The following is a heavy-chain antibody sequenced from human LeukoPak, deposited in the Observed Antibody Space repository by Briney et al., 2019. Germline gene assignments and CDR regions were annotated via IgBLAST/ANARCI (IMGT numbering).Heavy chain of an antibody. CDR1: GYTFTSYY. V-gene: IGHV1-46*01. Sequence: ASVKVSWKASGYTFTSYYMHWVRQAPGQGLEWMGIINPSGGSTSYAQKFQGRVTMTRDTSTSTVYMELSSLRSEDTAVYYCARDPYGSGSSPYYGMDVWGKGTTVTVSS. J-gene: IGHJ6*04. D-gene: IGHD3-10*01. CDR3: ARDPYGSGSSPYYGMDV. CDR2: INPSGGST.